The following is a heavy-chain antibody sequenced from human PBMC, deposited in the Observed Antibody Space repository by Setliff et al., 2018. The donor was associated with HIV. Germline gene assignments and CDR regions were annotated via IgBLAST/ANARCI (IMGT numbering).Heavy chain of an antibody. V-gene: IGHV1-2*02. CDR2: ISPNNGDK. Sequence: ASVKVSCKASEYTLTDYFMHWVRQAPGQGLEWMGWISPNNGDKNIPQSFQGRVTMTRDTSINTAYMELSGLRSDDTAMYYCARGHSGNDYWGQGTLVTVSS. CDR3: ARGHSGNDY. J-gene: IGHJ4*02. CDR1: EYTLTDYF. D-gene: IGHD1-1*01.